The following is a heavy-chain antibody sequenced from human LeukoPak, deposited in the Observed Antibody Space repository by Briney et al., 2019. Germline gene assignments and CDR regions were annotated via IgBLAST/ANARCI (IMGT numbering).Heavy chain of an antibody. CDR1: GFTFSTYS. CDR2: ISSSSRNT. Sequence: GGTLRLSCAVSGFTFSTYSMTWVRQAPGKGLEWVSSISSSSRNTYYTDSVKGRFTISRDNAKNSLYLQMSSLRAEDTAVYYCARGGTFGVDISDYWGQGTLVTVSS. J-gene: IGHJ4*02. CDR3: ARGGTFGVDISDY. D-gene: IGHD3-3*01. V-gene: IGHV3-21*01.